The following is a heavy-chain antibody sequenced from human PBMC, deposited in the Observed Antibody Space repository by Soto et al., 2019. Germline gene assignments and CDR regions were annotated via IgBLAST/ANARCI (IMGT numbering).Heavy chain of an antibody. CDR1: GGSISSSTYY. D-gene: IGHD3-22*01. Sequence: SETLSLTCTVSGGSISSSTYYWGWIRQPPGKGLEWIGSVYYSGSTYYNPSLKSRVTISVDTSNNQFSLKLNSVTAADTAVYYCARHQYYYDSSRYTLDYWGQGTLVTVSS. J-gene: IGHJ4*02. CDR2: VYYSGST. CDR3: ARHQYYYDSSRYTLDY. V-gene: IGHV4-39*01.